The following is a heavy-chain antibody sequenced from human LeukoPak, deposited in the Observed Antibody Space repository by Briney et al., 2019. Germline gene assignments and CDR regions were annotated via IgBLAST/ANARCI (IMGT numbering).Heavy chain of an antibody. CDR3: AKGRGYEVVFDP. V-gene: IGHV3-43*02. Sequence: GGSLRLSCAASGINFNTYAMHWVRQAPGKGLEWVSLISGDGDRTSYADSVKGRFTISRDNDKNSLYLQMNSLTIEDTALYYCAKGRGYEVVFDPWGQGTLVAVSS. CDR2: ISGDGDRT. J-gene: IGHJ5*02. D-gene: IGHD5-12*01. CDR1: GINFNTYA.